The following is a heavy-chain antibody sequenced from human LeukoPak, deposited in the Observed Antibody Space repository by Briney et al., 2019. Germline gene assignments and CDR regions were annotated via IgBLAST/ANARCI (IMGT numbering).Heavy chain of an antibody. CDR1: AYTFTTNG. J-gene: IGHJ4*02. D-gene: IGHD3-22*01. CDR3: ARGRYSYDSSGYLDY. V-gene: IGHV1-18*01. CDR2: ISAYNGNT. Sequence: GASVKVSCKASAYTFTTNGISWVRQAPGQGLEWMGWISAYNGNTNYAQKLQGRVTMTTDTSTSTAYMELRSLRSDDTAVYYCARGRYSYDSSGYLDYWGQGTLVTVSS.